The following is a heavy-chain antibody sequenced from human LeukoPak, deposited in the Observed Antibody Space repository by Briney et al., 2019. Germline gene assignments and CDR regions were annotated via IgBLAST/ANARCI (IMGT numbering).Heavy chain of an antibody. J-gene: IGHJ4*02. CDR2: IYTSGST. D-gene: IGHD3-22*01. CDR1: GGSISSYY. CDR3: ARSTWYYDSSGYYYFDY. V-gene: IGHV4-4*07. Sequence: SETLSLTCTVSGGSISSYYWSWIRQPAGKGPEWIGRIYTSGSTNYNPSLKSRVTMSVDTSKNQFSLKLSSVTAADTAVYYCARSTWYYDSSGYYYFDYWGQGTLVTVSS.